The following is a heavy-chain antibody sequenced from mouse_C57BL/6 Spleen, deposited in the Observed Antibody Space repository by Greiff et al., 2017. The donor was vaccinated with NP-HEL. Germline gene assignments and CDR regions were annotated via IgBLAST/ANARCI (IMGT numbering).Heavy chain of an antibody. CDR1: GFSLSTSGMG. D-gene: IGHD1-1*01. V-gene: IGHV8-12*01. Sequence: QVTLKESGPGILQSSQTLSLTCSFSGFSLSTSGMGVSWIRQPSGKGLEWLAHIYWDDDKRYNPSLKSRLTISKDTARNQVFLKITSVDTAATATYYCARVPDYYGSSYSYYFDYWGQGTTLTVSS. CDR3: ARVPDYYGSSYSYYFDY. CDR2: IYWDDDK. J-gene: IGHJ2*01.